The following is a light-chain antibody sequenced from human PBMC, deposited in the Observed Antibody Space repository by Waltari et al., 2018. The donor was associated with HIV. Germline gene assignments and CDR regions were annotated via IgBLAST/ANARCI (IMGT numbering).Light chain of an antibody. J-gene: IGLJ3*02. CDR1: SEHSNFA. V-gene: IGLV4-69*01. CDR3: QTWGMGIVV. CDR2: LNSGGSH. Sequence: QIILTQSPSASASPGASVKRTCTLSSEHSNFAIAWLQQQPEKGPRYLMKLNSGGSHTKGDGIPDRFSGSSSGAERYLSISSLHSDDEADYYCQTWGMGIVVFGGGTKLTVL.